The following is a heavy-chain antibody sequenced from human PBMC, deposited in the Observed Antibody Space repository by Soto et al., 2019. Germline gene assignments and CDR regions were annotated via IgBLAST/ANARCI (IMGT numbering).Heavy chain of an antibody. CDR1: GYTFTGYY. V-gene: IGHV1-2*02. CDR2: INPNSGGT. CDR3: ARDGAAGTSRYYGMDV. D-gene: IGHD6-13*01. Sequence: ASVKVSCKASGYTFTGYYIHWVRQAPGQGLEWMGWINPNSGGTNYAQKFQGRVTMTRDTSISTAYMELSRLRSDDTAVYYCARDGAAGTSRYYGMDVWGQGTTVTVSS. J-gene: IGHJ6*02.